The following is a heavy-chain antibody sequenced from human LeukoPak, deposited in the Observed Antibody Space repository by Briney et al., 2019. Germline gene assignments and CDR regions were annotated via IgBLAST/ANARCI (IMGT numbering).Heavy chain of an antibody. J-gene: IGHJ4*02. CDR3: ARDYRSSSGIGFDY. Sequence: PGGSLRLSCVASGFTFSSYSMNWVRQAPGKGLEWVSFISSSSSTTYYAESVKGRFTISRDNAKNSLYLHMNSLRDEDTAVYYCARDYRSSSGIGFDYWGQGTLVTVSS. V-gene: IGHV3-48*02. D-gene: IGHD6-6*01. CDR1: GFTFSSYS. CDR2: ISSSSSTT.